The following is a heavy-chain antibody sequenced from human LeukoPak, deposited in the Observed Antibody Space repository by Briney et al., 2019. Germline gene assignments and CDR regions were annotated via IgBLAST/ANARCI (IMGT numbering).Heavy chain of an antibody. J-gene: IGHJ3*02. CDR2: IYYSGST. Sequence: SETLSLTCAVYGGSFSGYYWSWIRQPPGRGLEWIGSIYYSGSTYYNPSLKSRVTISVDTSKNQFSLKLSSVTAADTAVYYCATYGDYYNAFDIWGQGTMVTVSS. V-gene: IGHV4-34*01. CDR1: GGSFSGYY. CDR3: ATYGDYYNAFDI. D-gene: IGHD4-17*01.